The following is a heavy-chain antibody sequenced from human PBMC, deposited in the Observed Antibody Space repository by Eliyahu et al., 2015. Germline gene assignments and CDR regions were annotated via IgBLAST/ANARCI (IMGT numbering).Heavy chain of an antibody. Sequence: QLQLQESGPGLVKPSETLSLTCTVSXGSXSXSNXYWGWVRQPSGKGLEWIGSIHYSGSTHYNPPLKSRVTIFGDTSKKQFSLKLNSVTAADTAVYYCATTYYSDSSGSLHFDYWGQGTLVTVSS. V-gene: IGHV4-39*01. D-gene: IGHD3-22*01. CDR1: XGSXSXSNXY. CDR2: IHYSGST. CDR3: ATTYYSDSSGSLHFDY. J-gene: IGHJ4*02.